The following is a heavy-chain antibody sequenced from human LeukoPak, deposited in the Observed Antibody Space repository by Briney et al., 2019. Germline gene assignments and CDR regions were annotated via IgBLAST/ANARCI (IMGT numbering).Heavy chain of an antibody. V-gene: IGHV3-7*05. J-gene: IGHJ4*02. D-gene: IGHD5-24*01. Sequence: GGSLRLSCAASGFTFSNYWLSWVRQAPGKGLEWAANIKEDGSEKYYVDSLKGRFTISRDNAKNSLYLQMNSLRAEDTAVYYCARDRGWLQFDYWGQGTLATVSS. CDR3: ARDRGWLQFDY. CDR1: GFTFSNYW. CDR2: IKEDGSEK.